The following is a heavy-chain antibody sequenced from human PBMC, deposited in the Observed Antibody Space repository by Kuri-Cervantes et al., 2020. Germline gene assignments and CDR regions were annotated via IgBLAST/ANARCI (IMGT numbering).Heavy chain of an antibody. J-gene: IGHJ4*02. CDR1: GFTFSSYA. Sequence: GESLKISCAASGFTFSSYAMHWVRQAPGKGLEWVAVISYDGSNKYYADSVKGRFTISRDNSKNTLYLQMNSLRAEDTAVYYCARGPELRYFDWLFTHTTQGSFDYWGQGTLVTVSS. D-gene: IGHD3-9*01. CDR2: ISYDGSNK. CDR3: ARGPELRYFDWLFTHTTQGSFDY. V-gene: IGHV3-30-3*01.